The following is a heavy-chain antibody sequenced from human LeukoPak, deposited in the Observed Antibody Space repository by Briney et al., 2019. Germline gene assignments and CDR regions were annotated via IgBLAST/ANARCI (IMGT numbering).Heavy chain of an antibody. J-gene: IGHJ4*02. D-gene: IGHD5-24*01. CDR1: GFTFSDYY. CDR3: ARGAGYNYPYYFDY. CDR2: ISSSGSTI. V-gene: IGHV3-11*01. Sequence: GGSLRLSCAASGFTFSDYYMSWIRQTPRKGLEWVSYISSSGSTIYYADSVKGRFTISRDNSKNTLYLQMNSLRAEDTAVYYCARGAGYNYPYYFDYWGQGTLVTISS.